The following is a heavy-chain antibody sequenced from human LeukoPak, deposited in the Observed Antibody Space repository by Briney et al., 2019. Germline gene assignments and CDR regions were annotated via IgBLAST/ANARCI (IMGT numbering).Heavy chain of an antibody. Sequence: SETLSLTCSVSGGSFNSGYWSWLRQPPGKGLEWIGCIHYRGSTYHNPSLKSRVTISIDTSKNLFSLRLSSVTAADTAIYYCARDGAGRSFYYWGQGTLVTVSS. V-gene: IGHV4-59*01. D-gene: IGHD6-13*01. CDR2: IHYRGST. J-gene: IGHJ4*02. CDR3: ARDGAGRSFYY. CDR1: GGSFNSGY.